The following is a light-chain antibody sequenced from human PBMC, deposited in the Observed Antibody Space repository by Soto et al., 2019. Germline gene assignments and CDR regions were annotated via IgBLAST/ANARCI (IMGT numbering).Light chain of an antibody. CDR1: QSINNF. J-gene: IGKJ4*01. Sequence: EIVLTQSPATLSLSPGERATLSCRASQSINNFLLWYQQKPGQAPRLLIYDASNRATGIPARFSGSGSGTDFTLTISSLEPEDFAVYYCQQRSNWLTFGGGTKVEIK. CDR2: DAS. V-gene: IGKV3-11*01. CDR3: QQRSNWLT.